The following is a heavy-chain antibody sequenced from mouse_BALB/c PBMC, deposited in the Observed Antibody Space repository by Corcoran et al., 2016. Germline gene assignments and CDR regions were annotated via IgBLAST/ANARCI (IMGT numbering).Heavy chain of an antibody. J-gene: IGHJ1*01. CDR3: ARWGLRLWSFDV. CDR2: ISYDGSN. D-gene: IGHD2-4*01. CDR1: GYSITSGYY. Sequence: DVQLQESGAGLVKPSQSLSLTCSVTGYSITSGYYWNWNRQFPGNKLEGMGYISYDGSNNYNPSLKNRISITRDTSKNQFFLKLNSVTTEDTATYYCARWGLRLWSFDVWGAGTTVTVSS. V-gene: IGHV3-6*02.